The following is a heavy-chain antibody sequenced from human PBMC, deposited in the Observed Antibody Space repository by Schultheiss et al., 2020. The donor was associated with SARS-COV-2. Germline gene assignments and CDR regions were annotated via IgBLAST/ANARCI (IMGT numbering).Heavy chain of an antibody. D-gene: IGHD6-13*01. Sequence: SGPTLVKPTQTLTLTCTFSGFSLSTSGMRVSWIRQPPGKALEWLARIDWDDDKFYSTSLKTRLTISKDTSKNQVVLTMTNMDPVDTATYYCARMVGSSWYYYYYGMDVWGQGTTVTVSS. CDR2: IDWDDDK. CDR3: ARMVGSSWYYYYYGMDV. CDR1: GFSLSTSGMR. J-gene: IGHJ6*02. V-gene: IGHV2-70*04.